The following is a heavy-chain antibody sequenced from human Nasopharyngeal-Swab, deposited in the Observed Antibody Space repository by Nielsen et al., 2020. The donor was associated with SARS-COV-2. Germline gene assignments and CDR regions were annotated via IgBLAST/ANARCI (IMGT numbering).Heavy chain of an antibody. D-gene: IGHD6-13*01. CDR2: INAGNGNT. J-gene: IGHJ4*02. V-gene: IGHV1-3*01. CDR3: ASYIWGIAGFDY. Sequence: ASVKVSCKASGYTFTSYAMHWVRQAPGQRLEWMGWINAGNGNTKYSQKFQGRVTITRDTSASTAYMELSSLRSEDTAVYYCASYIWGIAGFDYWGQGTLVTGSS. CDR1: GYTFTSYA.